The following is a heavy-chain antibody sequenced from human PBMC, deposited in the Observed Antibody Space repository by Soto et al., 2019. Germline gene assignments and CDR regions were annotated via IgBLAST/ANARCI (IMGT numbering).Heavy chain of an antibody. V-gene: IGHV4-30-4*01. CDR3: ASAHDSSGWQGDY. CDR2: IYYSGST. J-gene: IGHJ4*02. Sequence: QVQLQESGPGLVKPSQTLSLTCTVSGGSISSGDYYWSWIRQPPGKGLEWIGYIYYSGSTYYNPSIKSRVTISVDTSKNQFSLKLSSVTAADTAVYYCASAHDSSGWQGDYWGQGTLVTVSS. CDR1: GGSISSGDYY. D-gene: IGHD6-19*01.